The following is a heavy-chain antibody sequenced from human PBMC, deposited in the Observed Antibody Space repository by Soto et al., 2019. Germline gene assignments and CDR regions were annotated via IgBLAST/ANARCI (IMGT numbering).Heavy chain of an antibody. V-gene: IGHV4-4*02. J-gene: IGHJ3*02. Sequence: KPSETLSLTCAVSGGSISSSNWWSWVRQPPGKGLEWIGEIYHSGSTNYNPSLKSRVTISVDKSKNQFSLKLSSVTAADTAVYYCARASGDSSVEVTFDIWGQGTMVTVSS. D-gene: IGHD3-22*01. CDR3: ARASGDSSVEVTFDI. CDR2: IYHSGST. CDR1: GGSISSSNW.